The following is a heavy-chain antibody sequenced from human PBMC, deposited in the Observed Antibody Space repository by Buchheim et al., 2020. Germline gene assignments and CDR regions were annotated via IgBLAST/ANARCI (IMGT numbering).Heavy chain of an antibody. Sequence: EVQLLESGGGLVQPGGSLRLSCAASGFTFSSYAMSWVRQAPGKGLEWVSAISGSGGSTYYADSVKGRFTISRDNSKNTLYLQMNSLRAEDTAVYYCAKDGGIFGVVIIGYYFDYWGQGTL. J-gene: IGHJ4*02. V-gene: IGHV3-23*01. CDR1: GFTFSSYA. D-gene: IGHD3-3*01. CDR3: AKDGGIFGVVIIGYYFDY. CDR2: ISGSGGST.